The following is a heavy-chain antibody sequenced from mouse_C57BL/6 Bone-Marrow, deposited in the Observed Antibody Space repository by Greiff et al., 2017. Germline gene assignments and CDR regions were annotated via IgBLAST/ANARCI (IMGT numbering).Heavy chain of an antibody. V-gene: IGHV1-55*01. J-gene: IGHJ3*01. CDR1: GYTFTSYW. Sequence: QVQLQQPGAELVKPGASVKMSCKASGYTFTSYWITWVKQRPGQGLEWIGDIYPGSGSTNYNEKFKSKATLTVDTSCSTAYMQLRRLTSEDAAVYYCARRVGAWFDYWGQGTLVTVSA. D-gene: IGHD1-1*01. CDR3: ARRVGAWFDY. CDR2: IYPGSGST.